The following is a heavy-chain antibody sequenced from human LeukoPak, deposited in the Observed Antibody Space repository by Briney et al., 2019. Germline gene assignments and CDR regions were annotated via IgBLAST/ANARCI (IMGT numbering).Heavy chain of an antibody. V-gene: IGHV4-31*03. CDR2: IYYSGST. CDR3: ARERRGIAAAGTLDY. J-gene: IGHJ4*02. Sequence: TASQTLSLTSTVSGASITRGGYDWSWLRQHPWKGLEWIGYIYYSGSTYYNPSVKSRVTISVDTSKNQFSLKPRSVTAADTAVYYCARERRGIAAAGTLDYWGQGTLVCVSS. CDR1: GASITRGGYD. D-gene: IGHD6-13*01.